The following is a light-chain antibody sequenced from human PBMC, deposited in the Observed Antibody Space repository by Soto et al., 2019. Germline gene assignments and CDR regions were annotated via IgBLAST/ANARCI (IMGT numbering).Light chain of an antibody. CDR1: TSDVGAYNY. J-gene: IGLJ1*01. Sequence: QSALTQPASVSGSPGQSIAISCTGTTSDVGAYNYVSWYQQHPGKALKLMIYQVSNRPSGVSNRFSGSKSGNTASLTISGLQAEDEADYYCSSYTSSTTYVFGTGTKVTVL. CDR3: SSYTSSTTYV. CDR2: QVS. V-gene: IGLV2-14*01.